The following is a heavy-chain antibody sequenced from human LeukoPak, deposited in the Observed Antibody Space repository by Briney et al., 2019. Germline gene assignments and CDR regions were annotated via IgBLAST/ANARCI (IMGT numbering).Heavy chain of an antibody. CDR3: ARARYGSGSYHFMDV. J-gene: IGHJ6*03. D-gene: IGHD3-10*01. CDR1: GGSIGNFY. Sequence: SETLSLTSTVSGGSIGNFYWNWIRQPAGKGLEWIGRIFTTGSTNYNPSLKSRVTMSVATSKNQLSLRLSSVTAADTAVYYCARARYGSGSYHFMDVWGKGTTVTISS. CDR2: IFTTGST. V-gene: IGHV4-4*07.